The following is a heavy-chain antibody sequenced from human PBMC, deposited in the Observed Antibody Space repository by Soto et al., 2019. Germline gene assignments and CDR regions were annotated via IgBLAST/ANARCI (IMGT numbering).Heavy chain of an antibody. CDR1: GFSFSTSG. V-gene: IGHV3-33*01. Sequence: QVQLVESGGGVVQPGRSLRLSCAASGFSFSTSGMHWVRQAPGKRLEWVAVLWYDGTGEDYADSVKGRFTISRDNSRNTLYLQMNSLRVDDTAVYYCARGLTKRAGGAFDMWGQGTVVTVSS. D-gene: IGHD3-9*01. J-gene: IGHJ3*02. CDR2: LWYDGTGE. CDR3: ARGLTKRAGGAFDM.